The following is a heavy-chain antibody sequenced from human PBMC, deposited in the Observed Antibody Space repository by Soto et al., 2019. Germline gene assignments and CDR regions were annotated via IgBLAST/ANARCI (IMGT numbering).Heavy chain of an antibody. CDR3: ARNDTTGGWFDERXL. Sequence: PGESLKISCKASAFRLTSHWISWVRQMPGKGLELMGRIDPMDSQTRYNPSFEGHVVMSVDKSTNISYLQWSALEDSDTALYFCARNDTTGGWFDERXLWGQGIRVTVS. V-gene: IGHV5-10-1*01. CDR1: AFRLTSHW. CDR2: IDPMDSQT. J-gene: IGHJ4*02. D-gene: IGHD1-1*01.